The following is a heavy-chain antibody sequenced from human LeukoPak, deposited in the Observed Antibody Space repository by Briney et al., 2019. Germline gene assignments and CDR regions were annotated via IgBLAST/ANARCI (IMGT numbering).Heavy chain of an antibody. D-gene: IGHD2-2*01. J-gene: IGHJ3*02. CDR1: GFSFSEDY. CDR2: LSSSGRYT. V-gene: IGHV3-11*03. CDR3: ASHSEGPVHDAFDI. Sequence: GGSLRLSCAASGFSFSEDYMTWIRPAPGKGREWVSNLSSSGRYTNYADSVRGRFTISRDNAKKSLYLQMNSLRAEDTAVYYCASHSEGPVHDAFDIWGQGTKVTVSS.